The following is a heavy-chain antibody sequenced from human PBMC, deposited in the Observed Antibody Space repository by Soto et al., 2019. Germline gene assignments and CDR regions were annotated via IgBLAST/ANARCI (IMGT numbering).Heavy chain of an antibody. CDR3: TKPSTSGWYSD. Sequence: EVQLLESGEGLVQPGGSLRLSCAVSGFTISSFAMSWVRQAPGKGLEWVAALGRSGGSTYYADSVKGRFTISRDTSKNTLYLQMNSLRVEDTAVYWCTKPSTSGWYSDWGQGTLVTVSS. CDR2: LGRSGGST. CDR1: GFTISSFA. J-gene: IGHJ4*02. V-gene: IGHV3-23*01. D-gene: IGHD6-13*01.